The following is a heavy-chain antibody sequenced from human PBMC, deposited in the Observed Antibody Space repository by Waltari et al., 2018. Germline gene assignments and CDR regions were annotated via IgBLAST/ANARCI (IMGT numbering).Heavy chain of an antibody. CDR2: IRFYGSNK. D-gene: IGHD3-3*01. Sequence: QVQLVESGGGVVQPGGSLRLSCVASGFTFSHYGMFWVRPAPGKGVDSVSFIRFYGSNKFYADSVKGRFTISRDNSNNTLYLQMSSLRVEDTAIYYCAKERVYYDFWSGHDYWGQGTLVTVSS. CDR1: GFTFSHYG. CDR3: AKERVYYDFWSGHDY. J-gene: IGHJ4*02. V-gene: IGHV3-30*02.